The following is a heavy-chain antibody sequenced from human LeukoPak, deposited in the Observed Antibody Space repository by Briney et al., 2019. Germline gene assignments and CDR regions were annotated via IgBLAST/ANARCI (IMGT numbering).Heavy chain of an antibody. J-gene: IGHJ4*02. D-gene: IGHD6-19*01. V-gene: IGHV3-23*01. CDR3: AKAGIGVVGYFDY. CDR1: GFTFNSYA. Sequence: LPGGSLRLSCAASGFTFNSYAMSWVRQAPGRGLEWVSAIRGSGGGTYYADSVKGRFTISRDNSKNTLYLQMNSLRDEDTALYYCAKAGIGVVGYFDYWGQGTLVTVSS. CDR2: IRGSGGGT.